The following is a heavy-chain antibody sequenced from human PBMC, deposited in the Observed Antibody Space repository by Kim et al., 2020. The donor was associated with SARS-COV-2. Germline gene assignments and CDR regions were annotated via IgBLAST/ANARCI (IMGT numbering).Heavy chain of an antibody. CDR1: GYNFANYW. Sequence: GESLKISCKASGYNFANYWIAWVRQMPGKGLEWMGIIYPGDSDTKYSPSLEGQVTISADKSISTAYLQWSSLKASDTAMYYCARRGVATTGYYYYGLDVWGQGTTVTVSS. D-gene: IGHD5-12*01. CDR3: ARRGVATTGYYYYGLDV. V-gene: IGHV5-51*01. CDR2: IYPGDSDT. J-gene: IGHJ6*02.